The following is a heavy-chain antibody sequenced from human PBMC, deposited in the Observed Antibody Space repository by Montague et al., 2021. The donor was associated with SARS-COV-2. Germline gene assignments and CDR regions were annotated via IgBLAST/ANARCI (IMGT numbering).Heavy chain of an antibody. Sequence: PALVKPTQTLTLTCTFSGISLSTSGVGVAWIRQPPGKALEWLALIYWDDDERYSPSMRSRLTVTKDTSENQVDLRMTNMDPMDTATYYCAPLGFDSRSYYTPHNWFDPWGQGILVTVSS. J-gene: IGHJ5*02. CDR3: APLGFDSRSYYTPHNWFDP. V-gene: IGHV2-5*02. CDR2: IYWDDDE. CDR1: GISLSTSGVG. D-gene: IGHD3-10*01.